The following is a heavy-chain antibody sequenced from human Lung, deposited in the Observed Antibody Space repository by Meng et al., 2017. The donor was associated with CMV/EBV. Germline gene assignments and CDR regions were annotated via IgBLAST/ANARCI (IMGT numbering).Heavy chain of an antibody. CDR3: ARHGSGSYFYGMDV. CDR2: IYYSGST. D-gene: IGHD3-10*01. Sequence: LSCTVSGGSISSYYWSWIRQPPGKGLEGIGYIYYSGSTSYNPSLKSRVTISVDTSKNQFSLKLSSVTAADTAVYYCARHGSGSYFYGMDVWGQGATVTVSS. J-gene: IGHJ6*02. CDR1: GGSISSYY. V-gene: IGHV4-59*01.